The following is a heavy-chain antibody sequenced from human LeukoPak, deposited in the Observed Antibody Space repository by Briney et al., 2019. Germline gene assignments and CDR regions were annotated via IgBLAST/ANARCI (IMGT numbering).Heavy chain of an antibody. Sequence: GGSVKVSCKASGYTFTSYDINWVRQAAGQGLEWMGWMNPNSGNTGYAQKFQGRVTMTRNTSISTAYMELSSLRSEDTAVYYCARGLGYAFGGVTVYWGQGTLVTVSS. CDR3: ARGLGYAFGGVTVY. D-gene: IGHD3-16*01. CDR2: MNPNSGNT. CDR1: GYTFTSYD. V-gene: IGHV1-8*01. J-gene: IGHJ4*02.